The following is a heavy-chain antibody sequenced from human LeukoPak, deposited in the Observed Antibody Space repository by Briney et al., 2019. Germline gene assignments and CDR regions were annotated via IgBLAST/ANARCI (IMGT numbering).Heavy chain of an antibody. J-gene: IGHJ5*02. CDR1: GGSILDSTYY. CDR2: ILYTGNT. V-gene: IGHV4-39*01. CDR3: ARQSSGYYYGWFDP. Sequence: SETLSLTCTVSGGSILDSTYYWAWIRQPPGKGLEWIATILYTGNTHYNPSLKSRVTMSVDTVKNQFSLNLNSVTAADTAVYYCARQSSGYYYGWFDPWGQGTLVTVSS. D-gene: IGHD3-22*01.